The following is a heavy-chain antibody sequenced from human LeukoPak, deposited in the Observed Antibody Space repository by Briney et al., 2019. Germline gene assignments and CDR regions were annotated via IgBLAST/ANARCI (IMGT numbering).Heavy chain of an antibody. J-gene: IGHJ3*02. CDR2: ISYDGSNK. V-gene: IGHV3-30-3*01. CDR1: GFTFSSYA. D-gene: IGHD1-26*01. CDR3: ARDSGDAFDI. Sequence: PGGSLRLSCAASGFTFSSYAMHWVRQAPGKGLEWVAVISYDGSNKYYADSVKGRFTISRDNSKNTLYLQMNSLRAEDTAVYYCARDSGDAFDIWGQGTMVTVSS.